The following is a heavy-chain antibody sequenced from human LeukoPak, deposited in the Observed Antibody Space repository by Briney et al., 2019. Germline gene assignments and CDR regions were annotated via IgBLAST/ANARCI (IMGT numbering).Heavy chain of an antibody. V-gene: IGHV3-53*05. CDR2: IYRVGAT. CDR1: AFTVYNNY. D-gene: IGHD3-16*01. Sequence: PGGSLRLSCAASAFTVYNNYMRWVRQAPGKGLEFVSLIYRVGATSYADSVKGRFTISRDDSKNTLYLQMNSLRVEDTAVYYCANSPTLGVWGQGTLVTVSS. CDR3: ANSPTLGV. J-gene: IGHJ4*02.